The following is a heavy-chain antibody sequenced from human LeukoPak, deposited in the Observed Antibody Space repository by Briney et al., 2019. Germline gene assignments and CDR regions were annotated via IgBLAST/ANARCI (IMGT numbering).Heavy chain of an antibody. CDR3: ARGIAAAGTVGYFDY. CDR2: INPNSGGT. D-gene: IGHD6-13*01. CDR1: GYTFTGYY. J-gene: IGHJ4*02. Sequence: ASVKVSCKASGYTFTGYYMHWVRQAPGQGLEWMGWINPNSGGTSYAQKFQGRVTMTRDTSISTAYMELSRLRSDDTAVYYCARGIAAAGTVGYFDYWGQGTLVTVSS. V-gene: IGHV1-2*02.